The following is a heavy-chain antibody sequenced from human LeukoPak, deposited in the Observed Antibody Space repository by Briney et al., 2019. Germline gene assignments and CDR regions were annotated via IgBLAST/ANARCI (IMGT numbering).Heavy chain of an antibody. CDR2: ISSSSSYI. V-gene: IGHV3-21*04. CDR1: GFTFSSYS. J-gene: IGHJ4*02. Sequence: GGSLRLSCAASGFTFSSYSMNWVRQAPGKGLEWVSSISSSSSYIYYADSVKGRFTTSRDNAKNSLYLQMNSLRAEDTAVYYCARRRDSGSLQHFDYWGQGTLVTVSS. D-gene: IGHD1-26*01. CDR3: ARRRDSGSLQHFDY.